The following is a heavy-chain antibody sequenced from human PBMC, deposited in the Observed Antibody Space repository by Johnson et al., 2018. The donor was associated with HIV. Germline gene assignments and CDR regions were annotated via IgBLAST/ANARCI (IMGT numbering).Heavy chain of an antibody. CDR3: AGRSSAWYEDAFDI. V-gene: IGHV3-66*01. CDR2: IYSGGST. D-gene: IGHD6-19*01. CDR1: GFTVSNYY. J-gene: IGHJ3*02. Sequence: VQLVESGGGLVQPGGSLRLSCAASGFTVSNYYMTWVRQSPGKGLEWVSVIYSGGSTYYADSVKGRFTISRDTSKNTLFLQMNSLRVEDTAIYYCAGRSSAWYEDAFDIWGQGTMVTVSS.